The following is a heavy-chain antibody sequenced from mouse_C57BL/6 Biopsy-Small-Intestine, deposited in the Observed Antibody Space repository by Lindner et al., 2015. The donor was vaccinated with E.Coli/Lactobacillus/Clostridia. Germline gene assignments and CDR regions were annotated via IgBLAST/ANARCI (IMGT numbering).Heavy chain of an antibody. CDR2: INPYNGGS. V-gene: IGHV1-19*01. J-gene: IGHJ1*03. D-gene: IGHD1-1*01. CDR1: GYTFTDYY. Sequence: VQLQESGPVLVKPGASVKMSCKASGYTFTDYYMNWVKQSHGKSLEWIGVINPYNGGSSYNQKFEGKATLTVDKSSSTAYMELNSLTSEDPAVYYCARAGGSSYDWFFDVWGTGTTVTVSS. CDR3: ARAGGSSYDWFFDV.